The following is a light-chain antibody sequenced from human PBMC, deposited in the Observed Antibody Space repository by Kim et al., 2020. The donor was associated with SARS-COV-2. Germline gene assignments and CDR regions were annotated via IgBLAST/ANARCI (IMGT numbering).Light chain of an antibody. CDR2: LNGDGSH. J-gene: IGLJ3*02. V-gene: IGLV4-69*01. Sequence: QLVLTQSPSDSASLGASVKLTCTLSSGHSSYAIAWHQQQPEKGPRYLMKLNGDGSHSKGDGIPDRFSGSSSGAERYLTISSLQSEDEADYYCQTWGTGIPVFGGGTKLTVL. CDR3: QTWGTGIPV. CDR1: SGHSSYA.